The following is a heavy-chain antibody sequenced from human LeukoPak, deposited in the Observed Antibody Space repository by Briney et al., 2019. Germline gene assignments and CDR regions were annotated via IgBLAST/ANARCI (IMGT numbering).Heavy chain of an antibody. Sequence: GGSLRLSCAASGFTFSIYSMNWVRQAPGKGLESVSYISSSSGTIYYADSVKGRFTISRDNAKNSLYLQMNSLRDEDTAVYYCARSSSSWDYFDYWGQGTLVTVSS. CDR2: ISSSSGTI. D-gene: IGHD6-13*01. CDR3: ARSSSSWDYFDY. J-gene: IGHJ4*02. V-gene: IGHV3-48*02. CDR1: GFTFSIYS.